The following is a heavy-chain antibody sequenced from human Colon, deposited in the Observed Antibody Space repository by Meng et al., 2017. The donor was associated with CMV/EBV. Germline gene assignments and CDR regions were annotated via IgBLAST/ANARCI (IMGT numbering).Heavy chain of an antibody. Sequence: GESLKISCAASGFIFSNYEFNWVRQAPGKGLEWVSYISSGGNTIYYADSVKGRFTISRDNSKNTLYLQMNSLTGEDTAVYYCARDQGMFGVVTPLGYWGQGTLVTVSS. CDR3: ARDQGMFGVVTPLGY. J-gene: IGHJ4*02. CDR2: ISSGGNTI. CDR1: GFIFSNYE. D-gene: IGHD3-3*01. V-gene: IGHV3-48*01.